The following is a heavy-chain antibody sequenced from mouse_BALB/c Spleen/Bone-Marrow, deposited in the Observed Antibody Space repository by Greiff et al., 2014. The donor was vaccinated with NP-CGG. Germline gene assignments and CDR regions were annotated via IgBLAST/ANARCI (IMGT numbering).Heavy chain of an antibody. D-gene: IGHD2-14*01. V-gene: IGHV1-4*01. CDR3: ARYRYDWYFDV. J-gene: IGHJ1*01. CDR2: INPSSGYT. CDR1: GYTFTSYT. Sequence: VQLQQSGAELARPGASVKMSCKASGYTFTSYTMHWVKQRPGQGLEWIGYINPSSGYTNYNQKFKDKATLTAGKSSSTAYMQLSSLTSEDSAVYYCARYRYDWYFDVWGAGTTVTVSS.